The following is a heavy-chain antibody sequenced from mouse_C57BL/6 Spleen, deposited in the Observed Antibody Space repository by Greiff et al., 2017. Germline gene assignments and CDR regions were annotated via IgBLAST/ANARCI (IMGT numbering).Heavy chain of an antibody. J-gene: IGHJ4*01. CDR1: GYTFTDYY. D-gene: IGHD4-1*01. CDR2: INPNNGGT. Sequence: VQLQQSGPELVKPGASVKISCKASGYTFTDYYMNWVKQSHGKSLEWIGDINPNNGGTSYNQKFKGKATLTVDKSSSTAYMELRSLTSEDSAVYYCARVGRGDAMDYWGQGTSVTVSS. V-gene: IGHV1-26*01. CDR3: ARVGRGDAMDY.